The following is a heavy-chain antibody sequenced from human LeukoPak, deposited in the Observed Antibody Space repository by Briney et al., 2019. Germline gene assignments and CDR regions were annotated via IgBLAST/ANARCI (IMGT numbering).Heavy chain of an antibody. CDR1: GYTFTSYG. Sequence: GASVKVSCKASGYTFTSYGISWVRQAPEQGLEWMGGIIPTFGSPNYAQTFQGRLTITADISTNTAYMELSNLRSEDTAVYYCAAGAVDNWNSGKLIDCWGQGTLVTVSS. J-gene: IGHJ4*02. CDR2: IIPTFGSP. CDR3: AAGAVDNWNSGKLIDC. V-gene: IGHV1-69*06. D-gene: IGHD1-7*01.